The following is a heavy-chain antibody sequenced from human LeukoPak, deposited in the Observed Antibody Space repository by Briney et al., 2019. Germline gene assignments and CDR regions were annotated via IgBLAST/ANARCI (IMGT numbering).Heavy chain of an antibody. CDR3: ARDLRYCSSTSCYYWFDP. CDR1: GGSISSYY. Sequence: SETLSLTCTVSGGSISSYYWSWIRQPAGKGLEWIGRIYTSGSTNYNPSLKSRVTMSVDTSKNQFSLKLSSVTAADTAVYYCARDLRYCSSTSCYYWFDPWGQGTLVTVSS. CDR2: IYTSGST. J-gene: IGHJ5*02. D-gene: IGHD2-2*01. V-gene: IGHV4-4*07.